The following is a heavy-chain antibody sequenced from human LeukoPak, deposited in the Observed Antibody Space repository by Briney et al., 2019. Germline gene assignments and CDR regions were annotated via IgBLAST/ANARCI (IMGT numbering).Heavy chain of an antibody. CDR2: INPDSGGT. CDR3: ARDQGSSGWSDFDY. CDR1: GYTFTGYY. D-gene: IGHD6-19*01. J-gene: IGHJ4*02. Sequence: ASVKVSCKASGYTFTGYYIHWMRQAPGQGLEWMGWINPDSGGTNYAQKFQGRVTMIRDTSFSTAYMELSRLTYDDTAVYYCARDQGSSGWSDFDYWGQGTLVTVSS. V-gene: IGHV1-2*02.